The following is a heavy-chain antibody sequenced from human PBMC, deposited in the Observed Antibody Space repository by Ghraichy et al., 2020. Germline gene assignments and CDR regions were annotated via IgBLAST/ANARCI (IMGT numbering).Heavy chain of an antibody. CDR2: MNPNSGNT. D-gene: IGHD6-13*01. V-gene: IGHV1-8*01. CDR3: VRIAATLDYYYYGMDV. J-gene: IGHJ6*02. Sequence: ASVKVSCKASGYTFTSYDINWVRQATGQGLEWMGWMNPNSGNTGYAQKFQGRVTMTRNTSISTAYMELSSLRSEDTAVYYCVRIAATLDYYYYGMDVWGQGTTVTVSS. CDR1: GYTFTSYD.